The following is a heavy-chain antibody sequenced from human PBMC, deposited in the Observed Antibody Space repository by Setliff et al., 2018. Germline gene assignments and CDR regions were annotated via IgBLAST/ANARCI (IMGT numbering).Heavy chain of an antibody. CDR1: GASISSGTYY. V-gene: IGHV4-39*01. Sequence: LSLTCTGSGASISSGTYYWAWIRQPPGKGLEWIGRIHYRGTTYSNASLASRLTISVDTAKNQFSLKLTSVTAADTAVYYCARTGTYRYFDYWGQGTRVTVSS. J-gene: IGHJ4*02. CDR3: ARTGTYRYFDY. CDR2: IHYRGTT. D-gene: IGHD1-1*01.